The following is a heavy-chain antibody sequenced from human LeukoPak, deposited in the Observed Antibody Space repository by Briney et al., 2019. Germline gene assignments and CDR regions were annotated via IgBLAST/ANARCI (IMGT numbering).Heavy chain of an antibody. V-gene: IGHV3-23*01. J-gene: IGHJ6*02. CDR2: ISGSGGST. CDR1: GFTFSSYA. Sequence: GGSLRLSCAASGFTFSSYAMSWFRQAPGKELEWVSAISGSGGSTYYADSVRGRFTISRDNAKRSLYLQIESLRDDDTAVYHCALSSIHKDYYFGMDVWGQGTTVTVSS. CDR3: ALSSIHKDYYFGMDV. D-gene: IGHD2-2*01.